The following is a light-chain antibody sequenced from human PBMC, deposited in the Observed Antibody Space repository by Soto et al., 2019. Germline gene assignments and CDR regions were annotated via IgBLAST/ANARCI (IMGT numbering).Light chain of an antibody. J-gene: IGKJ1*01. CDR3: QQYNKLPPT. CDR2: VAS. Sequence: ASICCRSSQSIRHREGRTYVYWYQQKPGQAPRLRIYVASTRATGITPRFTGSVSGTDLPLTCTTLQTGRFAVYSCQQYNKLPPTFGEGTKVDI. V-gene: IGKV3D-7*01. CDR1: QSIRHREGRTY.